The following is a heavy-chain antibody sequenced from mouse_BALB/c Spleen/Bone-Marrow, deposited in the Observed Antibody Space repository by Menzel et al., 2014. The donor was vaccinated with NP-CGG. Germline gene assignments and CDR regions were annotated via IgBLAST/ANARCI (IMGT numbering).Heavy chain of an antibody. J-gene: IGHJ2*01. V-gene: IGHV1-7*01. CDR3: ARWGDGGTFDY. D-gene: IGHD1-2*01. CDR2: INPSTGYT. CDR1: GYTFTSYW. Sequence: VQLQQSGAELAKPGASVKMSCKASGYTFTSYWMHWVKQRPGQGLEWIGYINPSTGYTEYNQKFKDKATLTADKSSSTDYMQLSSLTSEDSAVYYCARWGDGGTFDYWGQGTTLTVSS.